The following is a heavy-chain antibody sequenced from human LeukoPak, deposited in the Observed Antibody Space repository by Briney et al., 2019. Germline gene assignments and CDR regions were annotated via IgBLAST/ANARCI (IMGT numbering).Heavy chain of an antibody. CDR3: AREAVTLDY. CDR1: GGSISSYY. J-gene: IGHJ4*02. CDR2: IYYSGST. V-gene: IGHV4-59*12. Sequence: SETLSLTCTVSGGSISSYYWSWIRQPPGKGLEWIGSIYYSGSTYYNPSLKSRVTISVDTSKNQFSLKLSSVTAADTAVYFCAREAVTLDYWGQGTLVTVSS. D-gene: IGHD6-19*01.